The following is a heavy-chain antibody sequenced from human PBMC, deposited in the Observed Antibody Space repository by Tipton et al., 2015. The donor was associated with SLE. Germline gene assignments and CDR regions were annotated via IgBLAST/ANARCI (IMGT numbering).Heavy chain of an antibody. J-gene: IGHJ4*02. CDR1: GDSMSSSRSY. CDR2: IHHSGST. CDR3: GSGSIFGVISL. D-gene: IGHD3-3*01. Sequence: LRLSCTVSGDSMSSSRSYWVWIRQSPGKGLEWIGSIHHSGSTYYNPSLKSRLTISADMPKNHFSLRLSSVTATDTAMFYCGSGSIFGVISLWGQGTLVTVSP. V-gene: IGHV4-39*01.